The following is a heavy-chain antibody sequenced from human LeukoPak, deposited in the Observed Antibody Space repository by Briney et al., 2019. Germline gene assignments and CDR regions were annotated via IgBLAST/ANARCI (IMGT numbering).Heavy chain of an antibody. J-gene: IGHJ6*03. CDR1: GGSINSNNDY. CDR2: IYYTGRT. D-gene: IGHD6-19*01. Sequence: SETLSLTCIVSGGSINSNNDYWGWIRQSPGKGLEWIESIYYTGRTYYNPSLKSRVTISVDTSKNQFSLKLSSVTAADTAVYYCARGRPPYSSGWYSSDYYYMDVWGKGTTVTVSS. CDR3: ARGRPPYSSGWYSSDYYYMDV. V-gene: IGHV4-39*01.